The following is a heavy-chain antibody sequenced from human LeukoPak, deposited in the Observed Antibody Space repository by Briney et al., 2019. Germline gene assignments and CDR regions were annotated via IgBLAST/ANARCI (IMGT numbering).Heavy chain of an antibody. V-gene: IGHV4-4*07. CDR3: AREEFLHEIDSSGYFVY. Sequence: SETLSVTCTVSGGSITGYYWNWIRQPAGQGLEWLGRVYSSGVGNYNPSLTSRVTMSVDTSKNQFSLKLTSLTAADTAVYYCAREEFLHEIDSSGYFVYWGQGTLVTV. CDR2: VYSSGVG. J-gene: IGHJ4*02. D-gene: IGHD3-22*01. CDR1: GGSITGYY.